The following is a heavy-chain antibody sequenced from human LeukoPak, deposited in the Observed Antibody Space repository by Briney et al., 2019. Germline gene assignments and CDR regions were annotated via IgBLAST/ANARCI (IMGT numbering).Heavy chain of an antibody. Sequence: GGSLRLSCAASGFTFSSYSMNWVRQAPGKGLEWVSYISSSDSTIYYAESVKGRFTISRDNAKNSLYLQMNSLRAEDTAVYYCARAQGRNDAFDIWGQGTMVTVSS. J-gene: IGHJ3*02. CDR3: ARAQGRNDAFDI. D-gene: IGHD1-14*01. CDR2: ISSSDSTI. V-gene: IGHV3-48*01. CDR1: GFTFSSYS.